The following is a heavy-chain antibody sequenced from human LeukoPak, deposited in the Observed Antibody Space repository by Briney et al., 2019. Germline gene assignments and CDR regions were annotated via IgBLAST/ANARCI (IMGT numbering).Heavy chain of an antibody. V-gene: IGHV3-7*01. CDR2: IKPDEGEK. D-gene: IGHD7-27*01. CDR3: VRHSITRALDL. CDR1: GLPFGTDL. Sequence: GGSLRLSCKASGLPFGTDLMRWARQAPGKGVEWGAAIKPDEGEKYYVASVNGRFTISRDNAKNTLYLQMNSLRVEDAALYFCVRHSITRALDLWGQGTLVIVSS. J-gene: IGHJ5*02.